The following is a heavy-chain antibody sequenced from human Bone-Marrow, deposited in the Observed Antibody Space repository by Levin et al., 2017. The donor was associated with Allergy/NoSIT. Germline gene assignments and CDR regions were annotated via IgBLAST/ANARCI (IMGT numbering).Heavy chain of an antibody. CDR3: ARRAVLASYYYNMDV. CDR1: GYTFTHFF. CDR2: INPSGGRT. Sequence: ASVKVSCKTSGYTFTHFFMHWVRQAPGQGLEWMGIINPSGGRTTYAESFQGRVTMTRDTSTATVYMELNSLRSDDTAVYYCARRAVLASYYYNMDVWGSGTTVTVSS. V-gene: IGHV1-46*01. J-gene: IGHJ6*03. D-gene: IGHD2-15*01.